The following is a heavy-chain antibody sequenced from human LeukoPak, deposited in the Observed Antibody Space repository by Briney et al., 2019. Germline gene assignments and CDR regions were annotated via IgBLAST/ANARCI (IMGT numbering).Heavy chain of an antibody. V-gene: IGHV3-7*01. CDR2: IKQDGSEK. J-gene: IGHJ4*02. CDR1: GFTFSSYW. CDR3: ARAGTMVRGAPASFDY. D-gene: IGHD3-10*01. Sequence: PGGSLRLSCAASGFTFSSYWMSWVRQAPGKGLEWVANIKQDGSEKYYVDSVKGRFTISRDNAKNSLYLQMNSLRAEDTAVYYCARAGTMVRGAPASFDYWGQGTLVTVSS.